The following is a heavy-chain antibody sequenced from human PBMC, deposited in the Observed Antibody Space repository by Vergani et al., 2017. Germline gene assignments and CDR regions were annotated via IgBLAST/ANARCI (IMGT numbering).Heavy chain of an antibody. V-gene: IGHV4-39*01. Sequence: QVQLQESGPGLVKPSETLSLTCTVSGGSISSSSYYWGWIRQPPGKGLEWIGSIYYSGSTYYNPSLKSRVTISVDTSKTQFSLKLSSVTAADTAVYYCARQGGYSYGLYYWGQGTLVTVSS. D-gene: IGHD5-18*01. CDR1: GGSISSSSYY. CDR3: ARQGGYSYGLYY. CDR2: IYYSGST. J-gene: IGHJ4*02.